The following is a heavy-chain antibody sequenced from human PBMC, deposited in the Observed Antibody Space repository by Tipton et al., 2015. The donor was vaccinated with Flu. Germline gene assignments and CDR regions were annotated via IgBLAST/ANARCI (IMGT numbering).Heavy chain of an antibody. CDR1: GGSISSYY. CDR2: IYTSGST. J-gene: IGHJ3*02. CDR3: AGSLTYYYDSTAADAFDI. V-gene: IGHV4-4*07. D-gene: IGHD3-22*01. Sequence: LRLSCTVSGGSISSYYWSWIRQPAGKGLEWIGRIYTSGSTNYNPSLKSRVTMSVDTSKNQFSLKLSSVTAADTAVYYCAGSLTYYYDSTAADAFDIWGQETMVTVSS.